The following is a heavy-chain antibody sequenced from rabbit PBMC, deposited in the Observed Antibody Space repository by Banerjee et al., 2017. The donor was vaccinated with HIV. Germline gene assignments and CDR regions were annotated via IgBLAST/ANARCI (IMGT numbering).Heavy chain of an antibody. V-gene: IGHV1S45*01. CDR1: GFSFSSGYR. CDR2: IGIGTGST. J-gene: IGHJ4*01. Sequence: QEQLEESGGDLVKPGASLTLTCTASGFSFSSGYRMCWVRQAPGKGLEWIACIGIGTGSTYYANWAKGRFTISKASSTTVTLLMTSLTAADTATYFCARGYFQDTYYYDLWGPGTLVTVS. D-gene: IGHD1-1*01. CDR3: ARGYFQDTYYYDL.